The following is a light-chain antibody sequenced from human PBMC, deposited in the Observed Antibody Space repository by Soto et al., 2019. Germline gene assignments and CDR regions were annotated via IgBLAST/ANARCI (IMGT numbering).Light chain of an antibody. Sequence: QSALTQPASVYGTPGQSITVSCTGTHSDVGSYDLVSWYQQPAGESPKVINYGVYKRPSGVSNRFSGNRSGNTASLTIACLQAEDGAEYYSCSYAGDNTWVFGGGTKLTVL. CDR2: GVY. J-gene: IGLJ2*01. CDR1: HSDVGSYDL. CDR3: CSYAGDNTWV. V-gene: IGLV2-23*02.